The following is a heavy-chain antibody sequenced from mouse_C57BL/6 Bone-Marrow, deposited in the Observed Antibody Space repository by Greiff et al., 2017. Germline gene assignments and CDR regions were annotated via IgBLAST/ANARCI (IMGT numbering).Heavy chain of an antibody. CDR1: GYTFTSYW. J-gene: IGHJ2*01. Sequence: QVQLQQPGAELVKPGASVKLSCKASGYTFTSYWMHWVKQRPGQGLEWIGMIHPNSGSTNYNEKFKSKATLTVDKSSSTAYMQLSSLTSEDSAVYYCARFVTTVVGDHWGKGTTLTVSS. CDR2: IHPNSGST. V-gene: IGHV1-64*01. D-gene: IGHD1-1*01. CDR3: ARFVTTVVGDH.